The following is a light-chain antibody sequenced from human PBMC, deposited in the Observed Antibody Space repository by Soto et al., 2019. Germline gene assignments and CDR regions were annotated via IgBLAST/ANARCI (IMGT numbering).Light chain of an antibody. CDR2: AAS. J-gene: IGKJ1*01. V-gene: IGKV3-20*01. CDR1: HSVANNY. CDR3: QQYGGAPPWT. Sequence: IVLAQSPATLSLSPGKRATISCRASHSVANNYLAWYQQKHGQAPRLIIFAASSRDTGVPHRFTASGSGTDFTLTISRVEPEDFAVYFCQQYGGAPPWTFGQGTKVDSK.